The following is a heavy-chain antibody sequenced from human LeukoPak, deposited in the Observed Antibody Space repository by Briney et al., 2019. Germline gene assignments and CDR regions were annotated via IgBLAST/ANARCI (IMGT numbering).Heavy chain of an antibody. CDR2: INSDGSNK. CDR3: ARSDYGDNY. J-gene: IGHJ4*02. Sequence: PGGSLRLSCAASGFTLSSYWMHWVRQAPGRGLVWVSRINSDGSNKTYADSVKGRFTISRDNAKNTLYLQMSSLRVGDTAVYYCARSDYGDNYWGQGILVTVSS. CDR1: GFTLSSYW. D-gene: IGHD4-17*01. V-gene: IGHV3-74*01.